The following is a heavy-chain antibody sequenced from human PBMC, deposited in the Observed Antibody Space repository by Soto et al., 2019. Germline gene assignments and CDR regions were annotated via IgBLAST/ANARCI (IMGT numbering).Heavy chain of an antibody. Sequence: GGSLRLSCAASGFTFSSYGMHWVRQAPGKGLEWVAVISYDGSNKYYADSVKGRFTISRDNSKNTLYLQMNSLRAEDTAVYYCAKSYCDYWGQGTLVTVS. CDR2: ISYDGSNK. CDR3: AKSYCDY. CDR1: GFTFSSYG. V-gene: IGHV3-30*18. J-gene: IGHJ4*02.